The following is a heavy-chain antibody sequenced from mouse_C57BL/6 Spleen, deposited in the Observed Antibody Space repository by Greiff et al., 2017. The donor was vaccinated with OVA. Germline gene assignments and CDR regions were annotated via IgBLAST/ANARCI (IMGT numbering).Heavy chain of an antibody. Sequence: VQLQQSGAELMKPGASVKLSCKATGYTFTGYWIEWVKQRPGHGLEWIGEILPGSGSTNYNEKFKGKATFTADTSSNTAYMQLSSLTTEDSAIYCCTGWDTAVVSGLDYWGQGTTLTVSS. CDR2: ILPGSGST. CDR1: GYTFTGYW. J-gene: IGHJ2*01. D-gene: IGHD1-1*01. V-gene: IGHV1-9*01. CDR3: TGWDTAVVSGLDY.